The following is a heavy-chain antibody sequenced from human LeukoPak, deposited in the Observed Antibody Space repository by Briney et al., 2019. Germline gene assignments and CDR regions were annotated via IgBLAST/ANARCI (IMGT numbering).Heavy chain of an antibody. J-gene: IGHJ4*02. D-gene: IGHD2-8*02. Sequence: GGSLRLSCAASGFTFSSYGMTWVRQAPGKGLEWVSGISGSGDNTWYADSVRGRFTISRDNSKSTLSLQMNSLRAEDTAIYYCATYRQVLLPFESWGQGTLVTVSS. V-gene: IGHV3-23*01. CDR2: ISGSGDNT. CDR1: GFTFSSYG. CDR3: ATYRQVLLPFES.